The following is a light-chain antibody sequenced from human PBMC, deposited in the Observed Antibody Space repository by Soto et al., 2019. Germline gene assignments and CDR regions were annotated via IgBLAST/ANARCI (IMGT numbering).Light chain of an antibody. CDR1: QSISSSY. Sequence: EVVLTQSPGTLSLSPGERATLSCRASQSISSSYLAWYQQKPGQAPRLLIYSASSRATGIPDRFSGSGSGTAFALTSSRLEPEDFAVYYCQQYGSSRTFGQGTKVEFK. J-gene: IGKJ1*01. CDR2: SAS. CDR3: QQYGSSRT. V-gene: IGKV3-20*01.